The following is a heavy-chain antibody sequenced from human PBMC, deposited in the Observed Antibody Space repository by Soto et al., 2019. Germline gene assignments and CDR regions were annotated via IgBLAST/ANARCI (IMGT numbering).Heavy chain of an antibody. CDR1: GGTFSNYA. Sequence: QVLLVQSGAEVKKPGSSVKVSCKASGGTFSNYAITWVRQAPGQGLEWMGGIIPIFGTPNYAQKFQGRVTITADESTSTAYMELSSLKSEDTAVYYCARVHYEYIWGAYIHWGQGTLVTVSS. CDR2: IIPIFGTP. J-gene: IGHJ4*02. CDR3: ARVHYEYIWGAYIH. D-gene: IGHD3-16*01. V-gene: IGHV1-69*01.